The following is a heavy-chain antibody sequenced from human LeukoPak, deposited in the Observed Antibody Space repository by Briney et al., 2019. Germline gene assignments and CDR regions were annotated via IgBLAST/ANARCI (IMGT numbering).Heavy chain of an antibody. D-gene: IGHD3-10*01. J-gene: IGHJ4*02. V-gene: IGHV3-74*01. CDR2: INAVGSGT. Sequence: GGSLRLSCTVSGFTFNRHWMHWVRQAPGKGLEWVSHINAVGSGTAYADFVKGRFTISRDNAKNKVYLQMNSLRADDTALYYCVRGGDTHYGLDYRGQGALVTVSS. CDR1: GFTFNRHW. CDR3: VRGGDTHYGLDY.